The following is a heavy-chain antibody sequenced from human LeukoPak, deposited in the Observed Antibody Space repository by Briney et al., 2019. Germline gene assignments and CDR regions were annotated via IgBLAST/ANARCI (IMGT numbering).Heavy chain of an antibody. CDR1: GYTFTGYY. CDR3: ARVEAYGDYVY. CDR2: INPNSGGT. D-gene: IGHD4-17*01. Sequence: GASVKVSCKASGYTFTGYYMHWVRQAPGQGLEWMGRINPNSGGTNYAQKFQGRVTMTRDTSISTAYMELSRLRSDDTAVYYCARVEAYGDYVYWSQGTLVTVSS. V-gene: IGHV1-2*06. J-gene: IGHJ4*02.